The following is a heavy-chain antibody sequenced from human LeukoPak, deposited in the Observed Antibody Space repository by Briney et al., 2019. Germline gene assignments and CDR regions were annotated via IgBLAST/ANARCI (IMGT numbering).Heavy chain of an antibody. CDR3: AGEQGQWLVSSSFRFDY. V-gene: IGHV1-3*01. CDR2: INAGNGNT. D-gene: IGHD6-19*01. Sequence: ASVKVSCKASGYTFTSYAMHWVRQAPGPRLEWMGWINAGNGNTKYSQKFQGRVTITRDTSASTAYMELSSLRSEDTAVYYCAGEQGQWLVSSSFRFDYWGQGTLVTVSS. J-gene: IGHJ4*02. CDR1: GYTFTSYA.